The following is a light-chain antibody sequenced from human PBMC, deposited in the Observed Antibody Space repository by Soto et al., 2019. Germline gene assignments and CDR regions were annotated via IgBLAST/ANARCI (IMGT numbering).Light chain of an antibody. Sequence: ENVLTQSPGTLSLSPGERATLSCRASQSIGSSYLAWYQQNPGHAPRLIIYGTSNRATGVPDRFSGSGSGTDFTLTISRLEPEDVAVYYCQQFGSSWLTFGQGTKVEIK. CDR3: QQFGSSWLT. CDR2: GTS. J-gene: IGKJ1*01. V-gene: IGKV3-20*01. CDR1: QSIGSSY.